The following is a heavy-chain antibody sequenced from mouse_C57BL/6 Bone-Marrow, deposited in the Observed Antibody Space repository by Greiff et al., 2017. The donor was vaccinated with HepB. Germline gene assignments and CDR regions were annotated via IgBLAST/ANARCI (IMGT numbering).Heavy chain of an antibody. CDR2: IDPSDSET. V-gene: IGHV1-52*01. CDR3: ASGLWLFAY. CDR1: GYTFTSYW. J-gene: IGHJ3*01. D-gene: IGHD1-1*02. Sequence: QVQLQQPGAELVKPGASVKLSCKASGYTFTSYWMHWVKQRPIQGLEWIGNIDPSDSETHYNQKFKDKATLTVDKSSSTDYMQLSSLTSEDSAVYYCASGLWLFAYWGQGTLVTVSA.